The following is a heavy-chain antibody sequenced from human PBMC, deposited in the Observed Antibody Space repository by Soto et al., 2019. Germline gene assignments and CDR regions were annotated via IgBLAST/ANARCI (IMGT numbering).Heavy chain of an antibody. CDR1: GFSFSRYW. D-gene: IGHD6-6*01. V-gene: IGHV3-7*01. CDR2: IKQDGSEK. J-gene: IGHJ4*02. CDR3: AADPRPQLVPIDY. Sequence: EVQLVESGGGLVQPGGSLRLSCAASGFSFSRYWMTWVRQAPGKGLEWVANIKQDGSEKYYVDCVKGRFTISRDNAKNSLYLQMNSLRAEDTAVYYCAADPRPQLVPIDYWGQGTLVTVSS.